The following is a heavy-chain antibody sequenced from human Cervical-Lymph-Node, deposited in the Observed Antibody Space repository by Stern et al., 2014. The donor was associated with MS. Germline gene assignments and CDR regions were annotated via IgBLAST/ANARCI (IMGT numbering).Heavy chain of an antibody. D-gene: IGHD2-8*02. CDR3: ASSLVASGH. J-gene: IGHJ4*02. V-gene: IGHV1-69*06. Sequence: VQLVESGAEVKKPGSSVKVSCKASGGTFNTHPITWVRQAPGQGLEWIGGIIPFLNTANYAQKFQGRITITADKSTGTTYMEISSLRSDDTAVYYCASSLVASGHWGQGTLVTVSS. CDR1: GGTFNTHP. CDR2: IIPFLNTA.